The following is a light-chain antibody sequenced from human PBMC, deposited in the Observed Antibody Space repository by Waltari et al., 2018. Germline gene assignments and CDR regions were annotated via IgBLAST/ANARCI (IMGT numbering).Light chain of an antibody. J-gene: IGLJ3*02. CDR1: SSNIGSNT. V-gene: IGLV1-44*01. Sequence: QSVLTQPPSASGTPGQRVTIACSGRSSNIGSNTVNWYQQHPGTAPKLLIHNKNQRPSGVPDRFSGSKSGTCASLAISGLQSEDEADYYCAAWDDSLNGWVFGGGTKLTVL. CDR3: AAWDDSLNGWV. CDR2: NKN.